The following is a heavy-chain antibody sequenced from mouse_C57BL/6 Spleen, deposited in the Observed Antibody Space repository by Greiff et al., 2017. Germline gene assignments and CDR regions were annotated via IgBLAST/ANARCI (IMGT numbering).Heavy chain of an antibody. V-gene: IGHV1-64*01. D-gene: IGHD2-3*01. CDR2: IHPNSGST. Sequence: VQLQQPGAELVKPGASVKLSCKASGYTFTSYWMHWVKQRPGQGLEWIGMIHPNSGSTNYNEKFKSKATLTVDKSSSTAYMQLSSLTSEDSAVYYGARGDGYYGSYYAMDYWGQGTSVTVSS. CDR3: ARGDGYYGSYYAMDY. J-gene: IGHJ4*01. CDR1: GYTFTSYW.